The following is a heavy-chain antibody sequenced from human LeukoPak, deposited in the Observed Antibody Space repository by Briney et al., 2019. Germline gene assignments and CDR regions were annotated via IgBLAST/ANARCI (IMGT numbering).Heavy chain of an antibody. CDR1: GFTFRSYE. D-gene: IGHD6-6*01. J-gene: IGHJ4*02. CDR2: INSSGSTI. CDR3: ARDLEYTTSSGDY. V-gene: IGHV3-48*03. Sequence: GGSLRLSCAASGFTFRSYEMNWVRQAPGKGLEWVSYINSSGSTIFYADSVKGRFTISRDNAKNSLYLQMNSLRAEDTAVYYCARDLEYTTSSGDYWGQGTLVIVSS.